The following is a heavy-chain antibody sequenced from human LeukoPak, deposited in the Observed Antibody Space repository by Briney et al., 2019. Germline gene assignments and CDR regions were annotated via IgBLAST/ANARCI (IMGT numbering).Heavy chain of an antibody. CDR3: ARHHGWFDP. CDR1: GGSISSSSYY. CDR2: IYYSGST. Sequence: PSETLSLTCTVSGGSISSSSYYWGWIRQPPGKGLEWIGSIYYSGSTYYNPSLKSRVTISVDTSKNQFSLKLSSVTAADTAVYYCARHHGWFDPWGQGTLVTVSS. J-gene: IGHJ5*02. V-gene: IGHV4-39*01.